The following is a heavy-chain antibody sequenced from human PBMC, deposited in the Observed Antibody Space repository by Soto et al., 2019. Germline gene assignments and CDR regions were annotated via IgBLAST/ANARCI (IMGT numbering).Heavy chain of an antibody. CDR3: AATTYYDILTGYSPIDY. V-gene: IGHV1-46*01. Sequence: ASVKVSCKVSGYTFTTYYMHWVRQAPGQGLEWMGIINPSDGNTSYVQKLQGRVTMTTDTSTSTAYMELRSLRSDDTAVYYCAATTYYDILTGYSPIDYWGQGTLVTVSS. CDR2: INPSDGNT. J-gene: IGHJ4*02. D-gene: IGHD3-9*01. CDR1: GYTFTTYY.